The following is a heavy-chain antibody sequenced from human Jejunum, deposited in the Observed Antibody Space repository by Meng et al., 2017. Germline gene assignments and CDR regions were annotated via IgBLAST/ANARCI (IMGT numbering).Heavy chain of an antibody. Sequence: ARLKESGPVLVKPPGTLYLTWAVSGGSISNNNWWSWVRQPPGKGLEWIGEISHTGRINYNPSLKSRVTMSLDKSKNQFSLDLTSVTGADTAVYYCARDLLDPNIAATGWFDPWGQGTLVTVSS. V-gene: IGHV4-4*03. D-gene: IGHD2/OR15-2a*01. CDR2: ISHTGRI. CDR3: ARDLLDPNIAATGWFDP. J-gene: IGHJ5*02. CDR1: GGSISNNNW.